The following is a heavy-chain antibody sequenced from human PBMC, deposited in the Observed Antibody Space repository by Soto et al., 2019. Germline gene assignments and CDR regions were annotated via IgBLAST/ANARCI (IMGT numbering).Heavy chain of an antibody. J-gene: IGHJ4*02. CDR3: VRHIAVARTRGFDY. CDR2: IYHSGTT. D-gene: IGHD6-19*01. Sequence: QVHLQESGPGLVKPSGTLSLTCAVSGGSITTNWWSWVRQPPGKGLEWIGEIYHSGTTNYNPSLRGRGTISVDKSNTQFSLNLNSVTAADSAIYYCVRHIAVARTRGFDYWGQGNLVTVSS. V-gene: IGHV4-4*02. CDR1: GGSITTNW.